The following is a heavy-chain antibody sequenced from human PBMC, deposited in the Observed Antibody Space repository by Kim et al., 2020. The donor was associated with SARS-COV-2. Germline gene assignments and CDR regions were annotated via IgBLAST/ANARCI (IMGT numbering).Heavy chain of an antibody. J-gene: IGHJ4*02. CDR1: GGTFSSYA. CDR2: IIPIFGTA. V-gene: IGHV1-69*13. D-gene: IGHD6-19*01. CDR3: ARVNGYSSGWTTSGEDY. Sequence: SMKVSCKASGGTFSSYAISWVRQAPGQGLEWMGGIIPIFGTANYAQKFQGRVTITADESTSTAYMELSSLRSEDTAVYYCARVNGYSSGWTTSGEDYWGQGTLVTVSS.